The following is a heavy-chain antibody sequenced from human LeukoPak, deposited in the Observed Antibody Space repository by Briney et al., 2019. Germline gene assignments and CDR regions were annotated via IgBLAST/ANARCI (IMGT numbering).Heavy chain of an antibody. V-gene: IGHV3-30*03. CDR2: ISYDGSNK. CDR3: ARKSNFVDSITIFGVVTYYFDY. D-gene: IGHD3-3*01. J-gene: IGHJ4*02. Sequence: GGSLRLSCAASGFTFSSYGMHWVRQAPGKGLEWVAVISYDGSNKYYADSVKGRFTISRDNSKNTLYLQMNSLRAEDTAVYYCARKSNFVDSITIFGVVTYYFDYWGQGTLVTVSS. CDR1: GFTFSSYG.